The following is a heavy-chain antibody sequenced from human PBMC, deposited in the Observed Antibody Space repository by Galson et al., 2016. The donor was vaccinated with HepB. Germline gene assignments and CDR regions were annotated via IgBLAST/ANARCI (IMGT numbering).Heavy chain of an antibody. Sequence: SLRLSCAASGFTFNSYWMAWVRQAPGKGLEWVANIKQDGSEKYYVDSVKGRFTISRDNAKNSLYLQMNSLRVEDTAVHYCACPTGGNWTDYWGQGTLVTVSS. D-gene: IGHD1-1*01. CDR3: ACPTGGNWTDY. V-gene: IGHV3-7*05. CDR2: IKQDGSEK. CDR1: GFTFNSYW. J-gene: IGHJ4*02.